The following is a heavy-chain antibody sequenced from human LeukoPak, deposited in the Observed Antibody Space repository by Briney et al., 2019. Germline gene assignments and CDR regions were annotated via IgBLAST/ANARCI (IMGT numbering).Heavy chain of an antibody. J-gene: IGHJ4*02. V-gene: IGHV3-21*04. CDR3: AKDLGSGYYTIFDY. CDR1: GFTFSSYS. Sequence: GGSLRLSCAASGFTFSSYSMNWVRQAPGKGLEWVSSISSSSSYIYYADSVKGRFTISRDNAKNSLYLQMNSLRAEDTALYYCAKDLGSGYYTIFDYWGQGTLVTVSS. D-gene: IGHD5-12*01. CDR2: ISSSSSYI.